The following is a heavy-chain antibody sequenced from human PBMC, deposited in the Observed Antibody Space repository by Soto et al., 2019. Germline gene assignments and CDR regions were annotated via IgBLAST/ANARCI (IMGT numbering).Heavy chain of an antibody. D-gene: IGHD4-4*01. V-gene: IGHV4-61*01. J-gene: IGHJ4*02. CDR2: IYYSGIT. CDR3: ARAGATVFGLTGFDY. CDR1: GGSVSSGSYY. Sequence: SETLSLTCTVSGGSVSSGSYYWSWIRQPPGKGLEWIGYIYYSGITNYNPSLKSRVTISVDTSKNQFSLKLSSVTAADTAVYYCARAGATVFGLTGFDYWGQGTLVTVSS.